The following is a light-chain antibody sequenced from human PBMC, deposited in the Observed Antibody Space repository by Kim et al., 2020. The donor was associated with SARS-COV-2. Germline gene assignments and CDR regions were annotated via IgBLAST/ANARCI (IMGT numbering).Light chain of an antibody. J-gene: IGKJ2*01. CDR1: QSVGSN. CDR2: GAS. V-gene: IGKV3-15*01. Sequence: EVVMTQSPATLSVSPGERATLSCRASQSVGSNLAWYQQKPGQAPRLLIYGASTRATGIPARFSGSGSGTEFTLTIDSLRSEDFALYYCQHYKKLPPYTFGQGTKLEIK. CDR3: QHYKKLPPYT.